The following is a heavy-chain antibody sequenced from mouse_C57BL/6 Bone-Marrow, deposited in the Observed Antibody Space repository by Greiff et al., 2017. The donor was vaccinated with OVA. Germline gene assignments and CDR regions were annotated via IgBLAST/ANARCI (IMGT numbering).Heavy chain of an antibody. CDR3: ARRWDLDY. D-gene: IGHD4-1*01. CDR1: GFTFSSYG. Sequence: DVHLVESGGDLVKPGGSLKLSCAASGFTFSSYGMSWVRQTPDQRLEWVATISRGGSYTYYPDSVKGRFTISRDNAKNTLYLQMSSLKSEDTAMYYCARRWDLDYWGQGTTLTVSS. CDR2: ISRGGSYT. V-gene: IGHV5-6*02. J-gene: IGHJ2*01.